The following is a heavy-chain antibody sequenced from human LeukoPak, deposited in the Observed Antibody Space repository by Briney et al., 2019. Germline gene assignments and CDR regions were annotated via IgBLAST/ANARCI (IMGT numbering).Heavy chain of an antibody. CDR1: GGSISSYY. J-gene: IGHJ2*01. V-gene: IGHV4-4*07. Sequence: PSETLSLTCTVSGGSISSYYWSWIRQPAGKGLEWIGRIYNSENTNYNPSLRSRVTMSVDTSKNQFSLKLNSVTAADTAVYYCARRRELLRSNWYFDLWGRGTLVTVSS. D-gene: IGHD3-10*01. CDR3: ARRRELLRSNWYFDL. CDR2: IYNSENT.